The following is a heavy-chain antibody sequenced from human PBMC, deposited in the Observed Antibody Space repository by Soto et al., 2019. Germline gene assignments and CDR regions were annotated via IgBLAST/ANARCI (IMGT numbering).Heavy chain of an antibody. D-gene: IGHD3-16*02. CDR1: GGSISDYY. J-gene: IGHJ5*02. V-gene: IGHV4-59*08. CDR2: IYYSGRT. CDR3: AQTHYDYIWGSYRPNWFDP. Sequence: PSETLSLTCTVSGGSISDYYWSWIRQPPGKGLEWIGYIYYSGRTNYNPSLKSRVTILVDTSKNQLSLKLSSVTAADTAVYYCAQTHYDYIWGSYRPNWFDPWGQGTLVTVSS.